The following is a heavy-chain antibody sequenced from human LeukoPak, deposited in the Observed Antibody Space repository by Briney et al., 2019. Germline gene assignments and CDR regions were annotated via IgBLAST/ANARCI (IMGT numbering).Heavy chain of an antibody. Sequence: GGSLRLSCAASGFTFSDYYMSWIRQAQGKGVEWGSYISSSGSTIYYADSVKGRFTNSRDNPKNSRDLQIISLRAEDTAVYYCARAVAAVTYLDGWGQGTLVTVSA. CDR1: GFTFSDYY. CDR3: ARAVAAVTYLDG. J-gene: IGHJ4*02. V-gene: IGHV3-11*01. CDR2: ISSSGSTI. D-gene: IGHD6-13*01.